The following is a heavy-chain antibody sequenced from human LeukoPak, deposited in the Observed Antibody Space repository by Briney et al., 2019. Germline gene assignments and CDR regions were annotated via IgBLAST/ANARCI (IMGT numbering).Heavy chain of an antibody. Sequence: PGRSLRLSCAASGFTFSSYAMHWVRQAPSKGLEWVAVISYGGSNKYYADSVKGRFTISRDNSKNTLYLQMNSLRAEDTAVYYCARDPRGRCSGGSCYRGSYYYYYMDVWGKGTTVTVSS. D-gene: IGHD2-15*01. J-gene: IGHJ6*03. CDR3: ARDPRGRCSGGSCYRGSYYYYYMDV. CDR1: GFTFSSYA. CDR2: ISYGGSNK. V-gene: IGHV3-30*01.